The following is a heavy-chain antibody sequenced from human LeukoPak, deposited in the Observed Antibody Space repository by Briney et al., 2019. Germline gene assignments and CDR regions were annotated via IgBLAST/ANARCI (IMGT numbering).Heavy chain of an antibody. J-gene: IGHJ4*02. Sequence: GGSLRLSCGASGFTFSNYGMLWVRQAPGKGLEWVAFIRYDGNNKLYADSVKGRFTISRDNSKNTLYLHINSLRAEDTAVYYCAKDNPLDYWGQGTLVIVSS. CDR3: AKDNPLDY. CDR2: IRYDGNNK. D-gene: IGHD1-14*01. CDR1: GFTFSNYG. V-gene: IGHV3-30*02.